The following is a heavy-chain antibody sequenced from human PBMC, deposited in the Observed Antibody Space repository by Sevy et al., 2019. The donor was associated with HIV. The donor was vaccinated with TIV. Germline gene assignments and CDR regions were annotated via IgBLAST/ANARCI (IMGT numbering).Heavy chain of an antibody. CDR3: ASVYSSSPTGGDY. J-gene: IGHJ4*02. CDR1: GFTFSSYA. CDR2: ISYDGSNK. V-gene: IGHV3-30-3*01. Sequence: GGSLRLSCAASGFTFSSYAMHWVRQAPGKGLEWVAVISYDGSNKYYADSVKGRFTISRDNSKNTLYLQMNSLRAEDTAVYYCASVYSSSPTGGDYWGQGTLVTVSS. D-gene: IGHD6-13*01.